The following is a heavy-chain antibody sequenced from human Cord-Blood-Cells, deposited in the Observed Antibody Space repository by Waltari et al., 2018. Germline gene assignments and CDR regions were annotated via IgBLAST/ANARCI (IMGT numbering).Heavy chain of an antibody. J-gene: IGHJ4*02. Sequence: VQLGQAGAEAKKTGASVKVSCKVCGSTLTELSMTWVRQAPGKGLEWWGGFEPEDGETINAQKFHGRVTMTEDTATDTAYMELSSLRSEDTAVYYCANLGIGPDFDYWGQGTLVTVSS. V-gene: IGHV1-24*01. CDR3: ANLGIGPDFDY. CDR2: FEPEDGET. D-gene: IGHD7-27*01. CDR1: GSTLTELS.